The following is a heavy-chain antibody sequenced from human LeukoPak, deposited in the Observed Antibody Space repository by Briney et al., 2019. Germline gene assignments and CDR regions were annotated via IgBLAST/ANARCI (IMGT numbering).Heavy chain of an antibody. CDR2: IRYDGSNK. D-gene: IGHD2/OR15-2a*01. J-gene: IGHJ6*03. CDR1: GFTFSSYG. V-gene: IGHV3-30*02. Sequence: GGSLRLSCAASGFTFSSYGMHWVRQAPGKGLERVAFIRYDGSNKYYADSVKGRFTISRDNSKNTLYLQMNSLRAEDTAVYYCAKDLSHYYYYMDVWGKGTTVTVSS. CDR3: AKDLSHYYYYMDV.